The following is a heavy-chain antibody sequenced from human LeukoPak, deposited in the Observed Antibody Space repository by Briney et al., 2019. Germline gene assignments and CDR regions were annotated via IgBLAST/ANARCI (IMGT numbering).Heavy chain of an antibody. Sequence: GGSLRLSCAASGFTFSSYAMSWVRQAPGKGLEWASYISSSGSTIYYADSVKGRFTISRDNAKNSLYLQMNSLRAEDTAVYYCAELGITMIGGVWGKGTTVTISS. J-gene: IGHJ6*04. CDR3: AELGITMIGGV. CDR2: ISSSGSTI. D-gene: IGHD3-10*02. V-gene: IGHV3-48*03. CDR1: GFTFSSYA.